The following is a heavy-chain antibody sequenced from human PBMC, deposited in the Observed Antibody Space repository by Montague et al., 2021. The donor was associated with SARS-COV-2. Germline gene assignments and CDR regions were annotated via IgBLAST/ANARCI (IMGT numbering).Heavy chain of an antibody. D-gene: IGHD6-19*01. CDR2: ISISGST. V-gene: IGHV4-61*02. Sequence: TLSLTCTVSGGSISSGSYYWSWIRQPAGKGLEWIGRISISGSTNYNPSLKSRVTISADTSKNQFSLKLSSVTAADTAVYYCARDIAVAGLFGYWGQGTLVTVSS. CDR1: GGSISSGSYY. J-gene: IGHJ4*02. CDR3: ARDIAVAGLFGY.